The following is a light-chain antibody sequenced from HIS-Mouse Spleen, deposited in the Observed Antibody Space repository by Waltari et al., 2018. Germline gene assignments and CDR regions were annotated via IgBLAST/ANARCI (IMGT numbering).Light chain of an antibody. Sequence: SSELTQDPAVSVALGQTVRITCQGDSLRSDYASWYQQKPGQAPVLVIYGKNNRPSGIPDRFSGSSSGNTASLTITGAQAEDEADYYCNSRDSSGNPLFGGGTKLTVL. CDR2: GKN. CDR1: SLRSDY. V-gene: IGLV3-19*01. J-gene: IGLJ3*02. CDR3: NSRDSSGNPL.